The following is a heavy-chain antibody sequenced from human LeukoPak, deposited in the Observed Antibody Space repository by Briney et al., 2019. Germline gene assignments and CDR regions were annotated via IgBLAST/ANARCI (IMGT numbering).Heavy chain of an antibody. CDR2: INIDGSSG. D-gene: IGHD1-26*01. CDR3: TREVSGSLYFDY. V-gene: IGHV3-74*01. Sequence: VSRINIDGSSGSYADSVEGRFTISRDNAKNTLYLQMNSLRAEDTAVYYCTREVSGSLYFDYWGQGSLVTVSS. J-gene: IGHJ4*02.